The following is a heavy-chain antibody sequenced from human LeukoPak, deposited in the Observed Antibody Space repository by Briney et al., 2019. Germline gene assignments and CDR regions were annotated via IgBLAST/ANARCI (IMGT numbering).Heavy chain of an antibody. Sequence: SETLSLTCSVSGGAITGSSYYWGWIRQPPGKGLEWIGSLYYSGSTYYNPSLKSRVTISADTSKNQFSLKLISMTAADRAVYYCARQYYDRTGYYYFDYWDQGTLVTVSS. CDR1: GGAITGSSYY. D-gene: IGHD3-22*01. J-gene: IGHJ4*02. CDR3: ARQYYDRTGYYYFDY. V-gene: IGHV4-39*01. CDR2: LYYSGST.